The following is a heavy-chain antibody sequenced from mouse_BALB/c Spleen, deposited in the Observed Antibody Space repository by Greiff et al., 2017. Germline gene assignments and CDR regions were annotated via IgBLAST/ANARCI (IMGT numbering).Heavy chain of an antibody. CDR3: ARERAYGNPWFAY. CDR2: ISSGGST. Sequence: EVHLVESGGGLVKPGGSLKLSCAASGFTFSSYAMSWVRQTPEKRLEWVASISSGGSTYYPDSVKGRFTISRDNARNILYLQMSSLRSEDTAMYYCARERAYGNPWFAYWGQGTLVTVSA. CDR1: GFTFSSYA. D-gene: IGHD2-1*01. V-gene: IGHV5-6-5*01. J-gene: IGHJ3*01.